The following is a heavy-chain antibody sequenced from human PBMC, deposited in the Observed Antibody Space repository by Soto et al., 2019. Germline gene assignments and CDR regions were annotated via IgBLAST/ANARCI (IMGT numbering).Heavy chain of an antibody. CDR3: ARVRGGDFNYYFDY. CDR1: GFTFSSYW. V-gene: IGHV3-74*01. Sequence: GGSLRLSCAASGFTFSSYWMHWVRQAPGKGLVWVSRINSDGSSTSYADSVKGRFTISRDNAKNTLYLQMNSLRAEDTAVYYCARVRGGDFNYYFDYWGQGTLVTVSS. J-gene: IGHJ4*02. CDR2: INSDGSST. D-gene: IGHD2-21*02.